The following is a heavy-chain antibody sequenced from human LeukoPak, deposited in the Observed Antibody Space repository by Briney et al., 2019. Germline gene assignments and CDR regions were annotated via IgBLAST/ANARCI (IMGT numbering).Heavy chain of an antibody. CDR2: INTNTGNP. CDR3: ARGMGYYYDSSGYYAKWDYFDY. CDR1: GYTFTSYA. D-gene: IGHD3-22*01. V-gene: IGHV7-4-1*02. J-gene: IGHJ4*02. Sequence: ASVKVSCKASGYTFTSYAMNWVRQAPGQGLEWMGWINTNTGNPTYAQGFTGRFVFSLDTSVSTAYLQISSLKAEDTAVYYCARGMGYYYDSSGYYAKWDYFDYWGQGTLVTVSS.